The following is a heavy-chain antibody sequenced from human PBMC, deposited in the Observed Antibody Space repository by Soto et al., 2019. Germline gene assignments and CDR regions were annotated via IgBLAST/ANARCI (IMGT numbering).Heavy chain of an antibody. CDR3: ATDTSYSNWFDP. CDR2: FDPEDGET. CDR1: GYTLTELS. Sequence: ASVKVSCKVSGYTLTELSMHWVRQAPGKGLEWMGGFDPEDGETIYAQKFQGRVTMTEDTSTDTAYMELSSLRSEDTAVYYCATDTSYSNWFDPWGQGTLVTVSS. V-gene: IGHV1-24*01. J-gene: IGHJ5*02. D-gene: IGHD1-26*01.